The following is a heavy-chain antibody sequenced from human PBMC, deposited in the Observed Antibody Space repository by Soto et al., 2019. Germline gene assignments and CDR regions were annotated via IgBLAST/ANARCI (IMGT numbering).Heavy chain of an antibody. J-gene: IGHJ4*02. Sequence: QVQLMQSGAEVKKPGSSVKVSCKASGGTFSSYAISWVRQAPGQGLEWMGGIIPIFGTANYAQKFQGRVRITADKSTSTAYVELSSLRSEDTAVYFCARSTKRYCSGGSCYAFGFDYWGQGARVTVSS. CDR3: ARSTKRYCSGGSCYAFGFDY. CDR1: GGTFSSYA. V-gene: IGHV1-69*06. D-gene: IGHD2-15*01. CDR2: IIPIFGTA.